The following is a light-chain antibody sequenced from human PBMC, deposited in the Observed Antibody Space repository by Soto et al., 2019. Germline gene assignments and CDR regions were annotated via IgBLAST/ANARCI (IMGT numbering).Light chain of an antibody. CDR1: QSVLYSSNNKNY. J-gene: IGKJ3*01. V-gene: IGKV4-1*01. Sequence: DIVMTQSPDSLAVSLGERATINCKSSQSVLYSSNNKNYLAWYQQKPGQPPKLLIYWASTRESGVPDRFSGSGSGTDFTLTISSLQAEDVAVYYCQQYYSHPFTFGPGTKVDI. CDR3: QQYYSHPFT. CDR2: WAS.